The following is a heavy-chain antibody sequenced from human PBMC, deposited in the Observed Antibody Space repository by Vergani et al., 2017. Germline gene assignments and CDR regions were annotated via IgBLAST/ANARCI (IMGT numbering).Heavy chain of an antibody. CDR1: GFTFSSYA. V-gene: IGHV3-23*01. CDR3: AKDGGYQPLLSVY. Sequence: EVQLLESGGGLVQPGGSLRLSCAASGFTFSSYAMSWVRQAPGKGLEWVSAISGSGGSTYYADSVKGQFTISRDTSKNTLYLQMNSLRAEDTAVYYWAKDGGYQPLLSVYWGQGTLVTVSS. D-gene: IGHD2-2*01. CDR2: ISGSGGST. J-gene: IGHJ4*02.